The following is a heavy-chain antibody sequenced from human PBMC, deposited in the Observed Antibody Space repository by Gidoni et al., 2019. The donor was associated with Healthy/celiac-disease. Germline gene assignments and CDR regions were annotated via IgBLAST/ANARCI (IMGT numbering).Heavy chain of an antibody. D-gene: IGHD2-15*01. CDR3: ARGRRLPIVVVVAAKFDY. J-gene: IGHJ4*02. V-gene: IGHV4-34*01. Sequence: VPLQQWGAGLLKPSETLSLTCAVYGGSFSGYYWSWLRQPPGKGLEWIGEINHSGSTNYNPSLKSRVTISVDTSKNEFSLKLSSVTAADTAVYYCARGRRLPIVVVVAAKFDYWGQGTLVTVSS. CDR1: GGSFSGYY. CDR2: INHSGST.